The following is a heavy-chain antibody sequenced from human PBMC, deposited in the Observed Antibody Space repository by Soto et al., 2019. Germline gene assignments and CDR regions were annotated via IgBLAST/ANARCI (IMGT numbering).Heavy chain of an antibody. CDR3: ASTVPDYYDSSGYYPPDY. J-gene: IGHJ4*02. D-gene: IGHD3-22*01. CDR1: GYTFTSYG. V-gene: IGHV1-69*04. Sequence: GASVKVSCKASGYTFTSYGISWVRQAPGQGLEWMGRIIPILGIANYAQKFQGRVTITADKSTSTAYMELSSLRSEDTAVYYCASTVPDYYDSSGYYPPDYWGQGTLVTVSS. CDR2: IIPILGIA.